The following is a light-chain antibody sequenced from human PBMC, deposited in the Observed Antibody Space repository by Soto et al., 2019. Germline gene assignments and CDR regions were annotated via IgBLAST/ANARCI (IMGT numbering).Light chain of an antibody. CDR3: QQYGSSPLT. V-gene: IGKV3-20*01. CDR1: LSVTNY. J-gene: IGKJ4*01. CDR2: GAS. Sequence: EIVLTQSPDTLSLSPGECATLSCRASLSVTNYLAWYQQKPGQAPRRLIYGASTRATGIPDRFSGSGSGTDFTLTINRLEPEDFAVYFCQQYGSSPLTFGGGTKVEI.